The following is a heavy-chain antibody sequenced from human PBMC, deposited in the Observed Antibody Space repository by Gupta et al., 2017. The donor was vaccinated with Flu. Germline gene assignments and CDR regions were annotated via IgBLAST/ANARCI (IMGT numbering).Heavy chain of an antibody. V-gene: IGHV3-30*03. J-gene: IGHJ6*02. D-gene: IGHD3-10*01. CDR3: VMGGHKNQSDYYYYGMDV. CDR1: GFSFSDYG. CDR2: ISYDGVAK. Sequence: QVQLVESGGGVVQPGRSLKVSCTASGFSFSDYGIHWVRQAPGKGLKWVAFISYDGVAKYYGDSVKGRFTISRDNSKNKLYLQMNSLRVEDTAVYYCVMGGHKNQSDYYYYGMDVWGQGTTVAVSS.